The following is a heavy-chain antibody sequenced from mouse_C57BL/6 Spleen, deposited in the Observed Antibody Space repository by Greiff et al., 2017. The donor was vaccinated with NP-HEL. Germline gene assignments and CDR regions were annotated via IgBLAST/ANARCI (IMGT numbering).Heavy chain of an antibody. V-gene: IGHV1-54*01. Sequence: QVQLQQSGAELVRPGTSVKVSCKASGYAFTNYLIEWVKQRPGQGLEWIGVINPGSGGTNYNEKFKGKATLTADKSSSTAYMQLSSLTSEDSAVYFCARGYDLYYYAMDDWGQGTSVTVSS. J-gene: IGHJ4*01. D-gene: IGHD2-2*01. CDR1: GYAFTNYL. CDR2: INPGSGGT. CDR3: ARGYDLYYYAMDD.